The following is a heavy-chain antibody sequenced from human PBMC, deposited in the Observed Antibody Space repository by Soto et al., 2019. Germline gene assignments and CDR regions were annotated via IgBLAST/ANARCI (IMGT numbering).Heavy chain of an antibody. CDR2: ISAYNGNT. J-gene: IGHJ3*02. CDR3: ARDVDWGSNDAFDI. Sequence: ASVKVSCKASGYTFTSYGISWVRQAPGQGLEWMGWISAYNGNTNYAQKLQGRVNMTTDTSTSTAYMELRSLRSDDTAVYYCARDVDWGSNDAFDIWGQGTMVTVSS. V-gene: IGHV1-18*01. D-gene: IGHD7-27*01. CDR1: GYTFTSYG.